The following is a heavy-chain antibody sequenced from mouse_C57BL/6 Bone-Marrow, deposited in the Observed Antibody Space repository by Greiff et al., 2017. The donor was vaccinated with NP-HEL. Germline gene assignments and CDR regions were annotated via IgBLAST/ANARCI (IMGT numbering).Heavy chain of an antibody. D-gene: IGHD1-1*01. Sequence: VQLQQSGPGLVQPSQSLSITCTVSGFSLTSYGVHWVRQSPGTGLEWLGVIWSGGSTDYNAAFISRLSISKDNSKSQVFFKMNSLQADDTAIYCCARSPITTVVEGFAYWGQGTLVTVSA. V-gene: IGHV2-2*01. J-gene: IGHJ3*01. CDR1: GFSLTSYG. CDR3: ARSPITTVVEGFAY. CDR2: IWSGGST.